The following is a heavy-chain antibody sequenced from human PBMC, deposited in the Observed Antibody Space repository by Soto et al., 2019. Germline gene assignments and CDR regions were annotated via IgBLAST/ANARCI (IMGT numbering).Heavy chain of an antibody. CDR3: AGCVGWVTDR. V-gene: IGHV3-7*01. CDR1: GFIFSDCW. Sequence: EVQLVESGGGLVQPGGSLRLSCAASGFIFSDCWMNWVRQTPGKGLEWVANIKEDGSLIYYLDSVKGRFTISRDNAKNSLYLQMNSLRGEDTAVYYCAGCVGWVTDRWGQGTLVTVSS. J-gene: IGHJ5*02. D-gene: IGHD6-19*01. CDR2: IKEDGSLI.